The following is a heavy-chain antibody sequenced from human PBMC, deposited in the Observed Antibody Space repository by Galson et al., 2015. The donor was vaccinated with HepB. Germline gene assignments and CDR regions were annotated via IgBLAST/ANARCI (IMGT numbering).Heavy chain of an antibody. CDR1: GFTFSTYS. CDR3: ARDRVNGWSFDY. V-gene: IGHV3-21*01. J-gene: IGHJ4*02. D-gene: IGHD6-19*01. CDR2: ISRDSRYI. Sequence: SLRLSCAASGFTFSTYSINWVRQAPGKGPEWVASISRDSRYIFYGDSVKDRFTISRDNAKNSLYLQMNSLRADDTAIYYCARDRVNGWSFDYWGQGTLVTASS.